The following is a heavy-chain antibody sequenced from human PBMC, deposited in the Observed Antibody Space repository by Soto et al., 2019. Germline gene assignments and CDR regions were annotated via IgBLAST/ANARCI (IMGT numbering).Heavy chain of an antibody. CDR3: ATRSRPLYYYYGMDV. CDR1: GGTFSSYA. CDR2: IIPIFGTA. V-gene: IGHV1-69*13. Sequence: SVKVSCKASGGTFSSYAISWVRQAPGQGLEWMGEIIPIFGTANYAQKFQGRVTITADESTSTAYMELSSLRSEDTAVYYCATRSRPLYYYYGMDVWGQGTTVTVSS. J-gene: IGHJ6*02.